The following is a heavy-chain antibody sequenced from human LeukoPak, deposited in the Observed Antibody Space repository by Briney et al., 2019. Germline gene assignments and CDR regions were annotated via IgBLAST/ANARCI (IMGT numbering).Heavy chain of an antibody. CDR1: GFTFSRYG. CDR2: IRSDGSTK. J-gene: IGHJ4*02. V-gene: IGHV3-30*02. Sequence: GGSLRLSCAASGFTFSRYGMHWVRQAPGKGLEWVAFIRSDGSTKYWADSVKGRFTISRDNSKNTLYLQMNGLRAEDTAVYYCARRAGAYSHPYDYWGQGTLVTVSS. D-gene: IGHD4/OR15-4a*01. CDR3: ARRAGAYSHPYDY.